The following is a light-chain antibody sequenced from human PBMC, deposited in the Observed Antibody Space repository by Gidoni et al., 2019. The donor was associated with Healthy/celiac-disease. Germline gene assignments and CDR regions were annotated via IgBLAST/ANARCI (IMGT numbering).Light chain of an antibody. CDR3: QSPDSSGTYWV. J-gene: IGLJ3*02. V-gene: IGLV3-25*03. Sequence: YELTQPPSVSVSPGQTARITCSGDALPKQYAYWSQQKPGQAPVLVICKDSARPSGIPERFSGSSSGTTGTLTISGVQAEDEADYYCQSPDSSGTYWVFGGGTKLTVL. CDR2: KDS. CDR1: ALPKQY.